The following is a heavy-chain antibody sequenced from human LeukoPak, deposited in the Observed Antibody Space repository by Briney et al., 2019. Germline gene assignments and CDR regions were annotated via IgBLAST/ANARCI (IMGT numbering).Heavy chain of an antibody. CDR1: GFTFSSYW. Sequence: GGSLRLSCAASGFTFSSYWMSWVRQAPGKGLEWVSAISGSGGSTYYADSVKGRFTISRDNSKNTLYLQMNSLRAEDTAVYYCAKGRYYDFWSGAYYFDYWGQGTLVTVSS. D-gene: IGHD3-3*01. CDR3: AKGRYYDFWSGAYYFDY. J-gene: IGHJ4*02. V-gene: IGHV3-23*01. CDR2: ISGSGGST.